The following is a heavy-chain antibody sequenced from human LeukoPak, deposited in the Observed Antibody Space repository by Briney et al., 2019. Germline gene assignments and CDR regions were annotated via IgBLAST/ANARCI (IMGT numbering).Heavy chain of an antibody. D-gene: IGHD6-13*01. CDR2: INHSGST. Sequence: SETLSLTCAVYGGSFSGYYWSWIRQPPGKGLEWIGEINHSGSTNYNPSLKSRVTISVDTSKNQFSVKLNSVTAADTAVYYCATVAAAAGNNWFDPWGQGTLVTVSS. CDR1: GGSFSGYY. V-gene: IGHV4-34*01. CDR3: ATVAAAAGNNWFDP. J-gene: IGHJ5*02.